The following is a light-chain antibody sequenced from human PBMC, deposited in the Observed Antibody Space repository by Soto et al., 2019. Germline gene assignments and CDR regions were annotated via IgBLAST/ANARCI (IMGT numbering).Light chain of an antibody. V-gene: IGLV1-44*01. CDR2: GNN. CDR3: AAWDVSLNGLV. Sequence: QTVVTQPPSTSGTPGQRVTISCSGSRSNIERNTVNWYQQLPGTAPKVLIYGNNQRPSGVPDRFSASKSGTSASLAISGLQSEDEADYYCAAWDVSLNGLVFGTGTKVTVL. J-gene: IGLJ1*01. CDR1: RSNIERNT.